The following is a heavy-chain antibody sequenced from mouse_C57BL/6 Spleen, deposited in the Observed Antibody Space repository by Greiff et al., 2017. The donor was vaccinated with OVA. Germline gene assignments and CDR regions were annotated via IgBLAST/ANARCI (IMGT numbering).Heavy chain of an antibody. CDR3: ARSQYYYGSSYWYFDV. V-gene: IGHV5-12*01. CDR2: ISNGGGST. D-gene: IGHD1-1*01. J-gene: IGHJ1*03. CDR1: GFTFSDYY. Sequence: EVKLEESGGGLVQPGGSLKLSCAASGFTFSDYYMYWVRQTPEKRLEWVAYISNGGGSTYYPDTVKGRFTISRDNAKNTLYLQMSRLKSEDTAMYYCARSQYYYGSSYWYFDVWGTGTTVTVSS.